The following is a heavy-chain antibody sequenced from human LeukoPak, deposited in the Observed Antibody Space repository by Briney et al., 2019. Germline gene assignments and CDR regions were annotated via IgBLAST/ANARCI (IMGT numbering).Heavy chain of an antibody. V-gene: IGHV3-23*01. CDR1: GFTFSSYA. CDR2: ISGSGGNT. Sequence: GGSLRLSCAASGFTFSSYAMSWVRQAPGKGLEWVSGISGSGGNTYYADSVKGRFTVSRDNSKNTLYLQMNSLRAEDTAVYYCAKAPERFGEHHPWGQGTLVTVSS. CDR3: AKAPERFGEHHP. D-gene: IGHD3-10*01. J-gene: IGHJ4*02.